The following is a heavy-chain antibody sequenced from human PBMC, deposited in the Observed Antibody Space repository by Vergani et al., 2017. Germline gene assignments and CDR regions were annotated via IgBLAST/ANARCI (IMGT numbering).Heavy chain of an antibody. Sequence: EVQLLESGGGLVQPGGSLRLSCAASGFTFSSYAMSWVRQAPGKGLEWVSAISGSGGSTYYADSVKGRFTISRDNSKNTLYLQMNSLRAEDTAVYYCAKEGGQYSSSPVYMDVWGKGTTVTVSS. CDR2: ISGSGGST. J-gene: IGHJ6*03. D-gene: IGHD6-6*01. CDR1: GFTFSSYA. V-gene: IGHV3-23*01. CDR3: AKEGGQYSSSPVYMDV.